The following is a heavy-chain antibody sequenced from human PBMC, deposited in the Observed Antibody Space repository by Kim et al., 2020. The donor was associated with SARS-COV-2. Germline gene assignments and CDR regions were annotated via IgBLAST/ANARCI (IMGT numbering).Heavy chain of an antibody. V-gene: IGHV1-18*01. CDR2: ISAYNGNT. CDR1: GYTFSNYG. D-gene: IGHD6-19*01. Sequence: ASVKVSCKASGYTFSNYGITWVRQAPGQGLEWMGWISAYNGNTKYTQKFQGRVTLTIDTLTSTAYMELRTLTPDDTAVYNFAGDDGGYVGSGGCYGFDPW. J-gene: IGHJ5*02. CDR3: AGDDGGYVGSGGCYGFDP.